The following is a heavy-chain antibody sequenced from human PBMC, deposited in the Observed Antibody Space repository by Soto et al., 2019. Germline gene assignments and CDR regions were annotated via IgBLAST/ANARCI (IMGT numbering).Heavy chain of an antibody. Sequence: QLQLPEAGSGLVKPSQTLSLTCAVSGGSISSGAYSWSWILQPPGKGMAWIGYIYHSGSTYYNPSLMIRVTISVDRSNNKFSLKLSSVTAADTAVYYCARGHAGGGCWFDPWGQGTLVTFSS. D-gene: IGHD6-19*01. J-gene: IGHJ5*02. CDR2: IYHSGST. V-gene: IGHV4-30-2*01. CDR1: GGSISSGAYS. CDR3: ARGHAGGGCWFDP.